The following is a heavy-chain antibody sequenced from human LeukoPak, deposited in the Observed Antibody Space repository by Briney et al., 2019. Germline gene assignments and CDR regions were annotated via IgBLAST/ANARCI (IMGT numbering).Heavy chain of an antibody. D-gene: IGHD3-22*01. V-gene: IGHV4-39*07. Sequence: SETLSLTCTVSGGSISSSSYYWGWIRQPPGKGLEWIGSIYYSGSTYYNPSLKSRVTISIDTSQNQFSLKLTSVTAADTAVYYCARDSSSGYELSWFDPWGQGTQVTVSS. CDR3: ARDSSSGYELSWFDP. CDR1: GGSISSSSYY. J-gene: IGHJ5*02. CDR2: IYYSGST.